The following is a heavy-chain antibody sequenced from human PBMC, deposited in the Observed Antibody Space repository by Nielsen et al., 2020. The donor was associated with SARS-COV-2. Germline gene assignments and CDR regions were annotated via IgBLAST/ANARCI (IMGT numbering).Heavy chain of an antibody. J-gene: IGHJ6*02. Sequence: SVKVSCKASGGTFSSYAISWVRQAPGQGLEWMGRIIPILGIANYARKFQGRATITADKSTSTAYMELSSLRSEDTAVYYCAREGCSGGSCPMDVWGQGTTVTVSS. CDR2: IIPILGIA. CDR3: AREGCSGGSCPMDV. CDR1: GGTFSSYA. V-gene: IGHV1-69*04. D-gene: IGHD2-15*01.